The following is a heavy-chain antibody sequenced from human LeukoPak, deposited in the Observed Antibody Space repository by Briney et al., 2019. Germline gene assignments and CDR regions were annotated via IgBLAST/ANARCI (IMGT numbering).Heavy chain of an antibody. Sequence: GGSLRLSCAASGFTFSSYAVSWVRQAPGKGLEWVSAISGSGGSTYYADSVKGRFTISRDNSKNTLYLQMNSLRAEDTAVYYCAKARAIVVYYGMDVWGQGTTVTVSS. CDR3: AKARAIVVYYGMDV. D-gene: IGHD3-22*01. CDR1: GFTFSSYA. CDR2: ISGSGGST. J-gene: IGHJ6*02. V-gene: IGHV3-23*01.